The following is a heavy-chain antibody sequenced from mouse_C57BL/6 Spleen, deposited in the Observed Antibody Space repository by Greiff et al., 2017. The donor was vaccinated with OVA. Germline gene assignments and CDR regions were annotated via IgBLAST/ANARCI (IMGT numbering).Heavy chain of an antibody. CDR2: IYPGDGDT. J-gene: IGHJ1*03. D-gene: IGHD2-1*01. CDR1: GYAFSSSW. Sequence: VQLQQSGPELVKPGASVKISCKASGYAFSSSWMNWVKQRPGKGLEWIGRIYPGDGDTYYNEKFKGKATLTAAKSYNTAYMQLSSLTSEDSSVDFCAREGIYYGNYWYFDVWGTGTTVTVSS. CDR3: AREGIYYGNYWYFDV. V-gene: IGHV1-82*01.